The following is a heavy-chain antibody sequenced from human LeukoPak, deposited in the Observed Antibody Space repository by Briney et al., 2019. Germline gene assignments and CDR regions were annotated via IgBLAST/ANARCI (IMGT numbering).Heavy chain of an antibody. Sequence: PSETLSLTCTVSGGSVSGGSYRWTWIRQPPGKALEWIGYIYYTGSTNYNPSLKSRVTISIDTSKNQFSLKLNSVTAADTAVYYCARLGRFTTGTTDYWGQGTLVTVSS. V-gene: IGHV4-61*01. D-gene: IGHD1-1*01. CDR3: ARLGRFTTGTTDY. CDR2: IYYTGST. CDR1: GGSVSGGSYR. J-gene: IGHJ4*02.